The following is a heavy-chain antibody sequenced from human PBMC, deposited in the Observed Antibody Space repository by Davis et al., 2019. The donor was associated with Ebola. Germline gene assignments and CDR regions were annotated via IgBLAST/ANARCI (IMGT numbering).Heavy chain of an antibody. V-gene: IGHV3-74*01. CDR2: INTDGTTT. CDR1: GFTFSNNW. CDR3: ARGSSWYTY. J-gene: IGHJ4*02. D-gene: IGHD6-13*01. Sequence: GESLKISCAASGFTFSNNWMHWVRQAPGKGLVWVSRINTDGTTTSYADSVKGRFTISRDNAKNTLYLQMNSLRAEDTAVYYCARGSSWYTYWGQGTLVTVSS.